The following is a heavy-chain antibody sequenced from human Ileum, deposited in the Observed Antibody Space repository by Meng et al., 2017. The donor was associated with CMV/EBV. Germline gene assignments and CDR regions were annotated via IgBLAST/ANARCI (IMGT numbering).Heavy chain of an antibody. J-gene: IGHJ4*02. V-gene: IGHV1-2*02. Sequence: ASVKVSCKASGYTFTGYYMHWVRQAPGQGLEWMGWINPNSGGTNYAQKFQGRVTMTRDTSISTAYMELSRLRSDDTAVYYCARYYCSSTSCSFDYWVQGTLVTVSS. CDR3: ARYYCSSTSCSFDY. D-gene: IGHD2-2*01. CDR1: GYTFTGYY. CDR2: INPNSGGT.